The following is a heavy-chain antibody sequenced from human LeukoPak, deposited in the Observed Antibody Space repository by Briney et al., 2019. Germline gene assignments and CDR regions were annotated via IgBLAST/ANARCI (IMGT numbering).Heavy chain of an antibody. CDR1: GFTFSNYT. J-gene: IGHJ3*02. V-gene: IGHV3-48*04. CDR2: ISGSGDTI. Sequence: GRSLRLSCAASGFTFSNYTMHWVRQAPGKGLEWVSYISGSGDTIHYADSMKGRFTISRDNAKTLVFLQMNSLRAEDTAVYYCARSRNPDAFDMWGQGTMVTVSS. D-gene: IGHD1-14*01. CDR3: ARSRNPDAFDM.